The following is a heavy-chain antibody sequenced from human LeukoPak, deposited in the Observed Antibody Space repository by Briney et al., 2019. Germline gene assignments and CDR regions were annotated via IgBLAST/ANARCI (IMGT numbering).Heavy chain of an antibody. CDR3: ATGLVTRAMVRGVIDY. V-gene: IGHV1-24*01. CDR1: GYTLTELS. CDR2: FDPEDDET. J-gene: IGHJ4*02. Sequence: ASVKVSCKVSGYTLTELSIHWMRQAPGKGLEWMGGFDPEDDETIYAQKFQGRVTMTEDTSTDTAYMEMSSLRSEDTAEYYCATGLVTRAMVRGVIDYWGQGTLVTVSS. D-gene: IGHD3-10*01.